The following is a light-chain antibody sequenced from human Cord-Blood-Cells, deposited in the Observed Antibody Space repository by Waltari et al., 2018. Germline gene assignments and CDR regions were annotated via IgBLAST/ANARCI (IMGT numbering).Light chain of an antibody. CDR1: SSAVGGYNY. V-gene: IGLV2-11*01. CDR3: CSYAGSYTWV. J-gene: IGLJ3*02. Sequence: QSALTQPRSVSGSPGQSVTISCTGTSSAVGGYNYVYGYQQHPGKAPKLMIYDVSKRPSGVTDRFSGSKSGNTASLTISGLQAEDEADYYCCSYAGSYTWVFGGGTKLTVL. CDR2: DVS.